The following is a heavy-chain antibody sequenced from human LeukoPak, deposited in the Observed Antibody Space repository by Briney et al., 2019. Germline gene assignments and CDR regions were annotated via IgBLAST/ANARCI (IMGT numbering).Heavy chain of an antibody. CDR3: ATTEDYYDSSPFDP. J-gene: IGHJ5*02. Sequence: ASVKVSCKVSGYTLTELSMHWVRQAPGKGLEWMGGFDPEDGETIYAQKSQGRVTMTEDTSTDTAYMELSSLRSEDTAVYYCATTEDYYDSSPFDPWGQGTLVTVSS. CDR1: GYTLTELS. V-gene: IGHV1-24*01. D-gene: IGHD3-22*01. CDR2: FDPEDGET.